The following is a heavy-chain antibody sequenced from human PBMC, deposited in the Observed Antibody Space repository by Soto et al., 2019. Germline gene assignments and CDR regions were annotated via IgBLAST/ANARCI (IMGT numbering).Heavy chain of an antibody. J-gene: IGHJ4*02. CDR3: AKGYSDSSWSHLDF. D-gene: IGHD6-13*01. V-gene: IGHV3-23*01. CDR2: LNGRATEK. Sequence: GGSLRLSCVISGFTFSSYAMTWVHQAPGKGLEWVSTLNGRATEKYHADSVRGRFTISRDNSKSTLYLQMNSLRAEDSAIYYCAKGYSDSSWSHLDFWGQGTLVTVSS. CDR1: GFTFSSYA.